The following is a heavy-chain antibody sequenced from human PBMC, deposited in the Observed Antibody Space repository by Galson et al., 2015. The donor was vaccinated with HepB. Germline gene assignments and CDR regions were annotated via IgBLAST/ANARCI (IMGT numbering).Heavy chain of an antibody. CDR2: INTNTGNP. J-gene: IGHJ2*01. CDR3: ARKIGNSSSYWYFDL. V-gene: IGHV7-4-1*02. D-gene: IGHD2-2*01. Sequence: SVKVSCKASGYTFTYYAMNWVRQAPGQGLEWMGWINTNTGNPTYAQGFTGRFVFSLDTSVNTAYLQISSLKAEDTAVYYCARKIGNSSSYWYFDLWGRGTLVTVSS. CDR1: GYTFTYYA.